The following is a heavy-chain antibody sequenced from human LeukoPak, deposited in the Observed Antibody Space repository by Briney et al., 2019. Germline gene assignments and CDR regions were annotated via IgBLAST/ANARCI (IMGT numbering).Heavy chain of an antibody. CDR3: ARPRGRTRAPGTIHAFDI. J-gene: IGHJ3*02. CDR1: GGSFSGYY. V-gene: IGHV4-34*01. D-gene: IGHD1-14*01. CDR2: INHSGST. Sequence: SETLSLTCAVYGGSFSGYYWSWIRQPPGKGLEWIGEINHSGSTNYNPSLKSRVTISVDTSKNQFSLKLSSVTAADTAVYYCARPRGRTRAPGTIHAFDIWGQGTMVTVSS.